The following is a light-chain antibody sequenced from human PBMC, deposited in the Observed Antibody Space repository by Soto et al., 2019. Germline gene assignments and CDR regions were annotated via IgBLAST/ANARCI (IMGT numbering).Light chain of an antibody. J-gene: IGKJ1*01. CDR2: DAS. CDR1: QGISSA. Sequence: AIQLTQSPSSLSASVGDTVTITCRASQGISSALAWYQQKPGKAPKLLIYDASSLESGVPSRFSGSGSGTDFTLTISSLQPEDFATYCCQQFNNYLWTFGQGTKVEIQ. CDR3: QQFNNYLWT. V-gene: IGKV1D-13*01.